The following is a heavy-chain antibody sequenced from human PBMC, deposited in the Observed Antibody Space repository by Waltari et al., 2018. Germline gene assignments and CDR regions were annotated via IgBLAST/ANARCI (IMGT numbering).Heavy chain of an antibody. V-gene: IGHV3-66*02. CDR2: IYSTGNT. Sequence: EVQLVESGGGLVQPGGSLRLYCAAAAVTVSSNYMSWVRQAPGKGLEWVSVIYSTGNTYYADSVRGRFTISRDNSKNTLYLQMNSLRAEDTAVYYCAREGGSGITDYWGQGTLVTVSS. D-gene: IGHD2-15*01. J-gene: IGHJ4*02. CDR3: AREGGSGITDY. CDR1: AVTVSSNY.